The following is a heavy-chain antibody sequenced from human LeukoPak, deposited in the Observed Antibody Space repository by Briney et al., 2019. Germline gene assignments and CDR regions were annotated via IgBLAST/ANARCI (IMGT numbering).Heavy chain of an antibody. CDR1: GGTFSSYA. CDR2: IIPIFGTA. D-gene: IGHD4-23*01. J-gene: IGHJ5*02. V-gene: IGHV1-69*13. Sequence: GASVKVSCKASGGTFSSYAISWVRQAPGQGLEWMGGIIPIFGTANYAQKFQGRVTITADESTSTAYMELSSLRSEDTAVYYCARDDYGGNGGWFDPWGQGTLVTVSS. CDR3: ARDDYGGNGGWFDP.